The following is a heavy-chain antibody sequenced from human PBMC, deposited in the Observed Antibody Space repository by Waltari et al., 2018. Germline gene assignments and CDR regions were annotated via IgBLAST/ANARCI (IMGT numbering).Heavy chain of an antibody. J-gene: IGHJ4*02. Sequence: EVEFVESGGDLVQPGGSLRLSCAASGFSFSNYWMNWVRQAPGKGLEWVANIKQDGSENYYLCSVKGRFTISRDNAKNLLYLQMNSLRAEDTAVYYCARGINSPGIDYWGQGNLVTVSS. CDR3: ARGINSPGIDY. V-gene: IGHV3-7*01. D-gene: IGHD1-26*01. CDR2: IKQDGSEN. CDR1: GFSFSNYW.